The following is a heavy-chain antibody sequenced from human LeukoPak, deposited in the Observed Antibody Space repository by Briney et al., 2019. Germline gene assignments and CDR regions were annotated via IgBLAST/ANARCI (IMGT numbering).Heavy chain of an antibody. CDR1: GASVSSASY. CDR2: IYNGVNT. Sequence: PSETLSLTCTVSGASVSSASYWTWIRQPPGKGVEWIAHIYNGVNTNYNPSLKSRVTISVDTSKNQFSLRLNSVTAADTTVYYCARSRAFNSGAFDPWGQGSLVTVSS. V-gene: IGHV4-61*01. CDR3: ARSRAFNSGAFDP. J-gene: IGHJ5*02. D-gene: IGHD1-26*01.